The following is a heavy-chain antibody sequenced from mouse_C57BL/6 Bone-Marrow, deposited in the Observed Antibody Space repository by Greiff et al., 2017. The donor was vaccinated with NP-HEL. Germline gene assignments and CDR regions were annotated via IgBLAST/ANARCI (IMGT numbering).Heavy chain of an antibody. CDR1: GFTFSSYG. D-gene: IGHD1-1*01. V-gene: IGHV5-6*01. Sequence: EVQGVESGGDLVKPGGSLKLSCAASGFTFSSYGMSWVRQTPDKRLEWVATISSGGSYTYYPDRVKGRFTISRDNAKNTLYLQMSSLKSEDTAMYYCARRDYGSSYYWYFDVWGTGTTVTVSS. CDR3: ARRDYGSSYYWYFDV. CDR2: ISSGGSYT. J-gene: IGHJ1*03.